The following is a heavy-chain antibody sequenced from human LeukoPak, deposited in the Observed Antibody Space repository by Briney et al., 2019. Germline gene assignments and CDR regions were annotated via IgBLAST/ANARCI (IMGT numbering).Heavy chain of an antibody. CDR1: GFTFSSAG. Sequence: GGSLRHSCAASGFTFSSAGTSWVRQAPGKGLEWVSTISGSGGRTYYANSVKGRFTISRDNSKNTLYLQMNSLRAEDTAVYYCAKSGLNRFDYWGQGTLVTVSS. D-gene: IGHD2-15*01. J-gene: IGHJ4*02. V-gene: IGHV3-23*01. CDR3: AKSGLNRFDY. CDR2: ISGSGGRT.